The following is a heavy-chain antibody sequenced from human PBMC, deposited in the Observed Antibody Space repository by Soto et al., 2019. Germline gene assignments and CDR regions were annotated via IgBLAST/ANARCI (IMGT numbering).Heavy chain of an antibody. CDR1: GFTFSSYA. CDR3: AKDGLGYCSGGSCYGWFDP. D-gene: IGHD2-15*01. J-gene: IGHJ5*02. V-gene: IGHV3-23*01. CDR2: ISGSGGST. Sequence: EVQLLESGGGLVQPGGSLRLSCAASGFTFSSYAMSWVRQAPGKGLEWVSAISGSGGSTYYADSVKGRFTISRDNSKNTLYLHMNSLRAEDTAVYYCAKDGLGYCSGGSCYGWFDPWGQGTLVTVSS.